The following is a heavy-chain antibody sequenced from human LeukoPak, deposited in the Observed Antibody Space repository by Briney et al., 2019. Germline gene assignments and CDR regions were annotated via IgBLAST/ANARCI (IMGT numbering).Heavy chain of an antibody. CDR2: IYSGGST. V-gene: IGHV3-66*01. CDR3: ARDKGVLERARVRYYCGMDV. D-gene: IGHD1-1*01. Sequence: GGSLRLSCAASGFTVSSNYMSWVRQAPGKGLEWVSVIYSGGSTYYADSVKGRFTISRDNSKNTLYLQMNSLRAEDTAVYYCARDKGVLERARVRYYCGMDVWGQGTTVTVSS. CDR1: GFTVSSNY. J-gene: IGHJ6*02.